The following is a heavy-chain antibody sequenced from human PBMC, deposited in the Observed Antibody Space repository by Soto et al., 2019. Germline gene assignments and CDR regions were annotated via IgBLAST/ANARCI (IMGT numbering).Heavy chain of an antibody. D-gene: IGHD3-3*01. CDR3: ARDSYDFWSGSDAFDI. CDR1: GFTFSSYW. J-gene: IGHJ3*02. Sequence: GSLRLSCAAPGFTFSSYWMSWVRQAPGKGLEWVANIKQDGSEKYYVDSVKGRFTISRDNAKNSLYLQMNSLRAEDTAVYYCARDSYDFWSGSDAFDIWGQGTMVTVSS. V-gene: IGHV3-7*01. CDR2: IKQDGSEK.